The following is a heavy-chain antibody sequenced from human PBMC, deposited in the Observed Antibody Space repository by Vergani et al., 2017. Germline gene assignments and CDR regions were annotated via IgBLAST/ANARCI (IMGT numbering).Heavy chain of an antibody. D-gene: IGHD1-20*01. CDR2: INPNSGGT. CDR1: GYTFTGYY. V-gene: IGHV1-2*02. J-gene: IGHJ3*02. Sequence: QVQLVQSGAEVKKPGASVKVSCKASGYTFTGYYMHWVRQAPGQGLEWMGWINPNSGGTNYAQKFQGRVTMTRDTSISTAYMELSRLRSDETAVYYCASSNWNDVRTIYAFDIWGQGTMVTVSS. CDR3: ASSNWNDVRTIYAFDI.